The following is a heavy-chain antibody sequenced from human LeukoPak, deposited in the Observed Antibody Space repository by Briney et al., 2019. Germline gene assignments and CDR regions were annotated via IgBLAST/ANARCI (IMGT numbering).Heavy chain of an antibody. D-gene: IGHD3-9*01. Sequence: PGGSLRLSCAASGFTFSAYNMNWVRRTPGKGLEWVSSITTSSSYMFYADSVRGRFTISRDNAKNSLYLQMNSLRAEDTAVYYCARTYYDILTSYNPYFDYWGQGTLVTVSS. CDR2: ITTSSSYM. V-gene: IGHV3-21*01. CDR3: ARTYYDILTSYNPYFDY. J-gene: IGHJ4*02. CDR1: GFTFSAYN.